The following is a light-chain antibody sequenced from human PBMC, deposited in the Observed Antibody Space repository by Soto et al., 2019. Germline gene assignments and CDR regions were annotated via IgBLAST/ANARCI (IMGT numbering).Light chain of an antibody. CDR1: SSDVGGYNY. CDR2: EVS. CDR3: SSYTSSSSVV. V-gene: IGLV2-14*01. J-gene: IGLJ2*01. Sequence: QSALTQPASVSGSPGRSITISCTGTSSDVGGYNYVSWYQQHPGKAPTLMIYEVSKRPSGVSNRFSGSKSGNTASLTISGRQAEDEDDYYCSSYTSSSSVVFGGGTKLTVL.